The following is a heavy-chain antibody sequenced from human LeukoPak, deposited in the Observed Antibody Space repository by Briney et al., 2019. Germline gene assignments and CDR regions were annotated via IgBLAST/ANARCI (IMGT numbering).Heavy chain of an antibody. CDR1: GFTFSSYA. V-gene: IGHV3-30-3*01. D-gene: IGHD3-22*01. CDR2: ISYDGSNK. CDR3: AKADTYYYDSSGYAHRWSFDY. Sequence: PGRSLRLSCAASGFTFSSYAMHWVRQAPGKGLEWVAVISYDGSNKYYADSVKGRFTISRDNSKNTLYLQMNSLRAEDTAVYYCAKADTYYYDSSGYAHRWSFDYWGQGTLVTVSS. J-gene: IGHJ4*02.